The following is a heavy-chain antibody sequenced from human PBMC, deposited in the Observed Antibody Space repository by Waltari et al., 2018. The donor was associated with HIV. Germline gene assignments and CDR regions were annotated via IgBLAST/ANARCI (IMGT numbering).Heavy chain of an antibody. V-gene: IGHV3-33*01. J-gene: IGHJ4*02. D-gene: IGHD4-17*01. Sequence: QVQLVESGGGVVQPGRSLRPSCAASGFTFSSFGMHWVRQAPGKGLEWVAVIWYDGSNKYYADSVKGRFTISRDNSKNTLYLQMNSLRAEDTAVYYCARGHRTTVFLFDYWGQGTLVTVSS. CDR2: IWYDGSNK. CDR1: GFTFSSFG. CDR3: ARGHRTTVFLFDY.